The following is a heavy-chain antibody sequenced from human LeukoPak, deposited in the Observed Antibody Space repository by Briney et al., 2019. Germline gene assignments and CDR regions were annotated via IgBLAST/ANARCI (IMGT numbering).Heavy chain of an antibody. CDR2: IRSKAYGGTT. D-gene: IGHD3-9*01. J-gene: IGHJ6*02. V-gene: IGHV3-49*04. Sequence: QTGGSLRLSCAASGFTFSSYAMSWVRQAPGKGLEWVGFIRSKAYGGTTEYAASVKGRFTISRDDSKSIAYLQMNSLKTEDTAVYYCTRDFDWSPYYYYGMDVWGQGTTVTVSS. CDR1: GFTFSSYA. CDR3: TRDFDWSPYYYYGMDV.